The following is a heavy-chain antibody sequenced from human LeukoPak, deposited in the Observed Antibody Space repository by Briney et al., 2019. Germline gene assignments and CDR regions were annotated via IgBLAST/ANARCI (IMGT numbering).Heavy chain of an antibody. Sequence: GGSLRLSCAASGFTFSSYSMNWVRQAPGKGLEWVSSISSSSSYIYYADSVKGRFTISRDNSKNTLYLQMNSLRAEDTAVYYCATFNTAMPSDYWGQGTLVTVSS. CDR1: GFTFSSYS. V-gene: IGHV3-21*01. CDR3: ATFNTAMPSDY. J-gene: IGHJ4*02. D-gene: IGHD5-18*01. CDR2: ISSSSSYI.